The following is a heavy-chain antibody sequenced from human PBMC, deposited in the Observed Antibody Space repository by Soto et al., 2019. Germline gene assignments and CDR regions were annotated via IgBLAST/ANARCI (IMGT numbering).Heavy chain of an antibody. J-gene: IGHJ6*02. V-gene: IGHV4-39*01. Sequence: TLSLTCTVSGGSISSSSYYWGWIRQPPGKGLEWIGSIYYSGNTYYNPSLKSRVTISVDTAKNQFSLKLSSVTAADTAVYYCASSSKWLLGYYYYGMDVWGQGTTVTVSS. CDR3: ASSSKWLLGYYYYGMDV. CDR1: GGSISSSSYY. CDR2: IYYSGNT. D-gene: IGHD3-22*01.